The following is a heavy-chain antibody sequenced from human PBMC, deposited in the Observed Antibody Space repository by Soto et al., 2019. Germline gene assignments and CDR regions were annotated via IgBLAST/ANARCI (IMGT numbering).Heavy chain of an antibody. V-gene: IGHV3-33*01. D-gene: IGHD6-19*01. CDR3: ARVGSSGWYDR. CDR1: GFTFSSYG. Sequence: QVQLVESGGGVVQPGRSLRLSCAASGFTFSSYGMHWVRQAPGKGLEWVAVIWYDGSNKYYADSVKGLFTISRDNSKNTLYLQMNSLRAEDTAVYYCARVGSSGWYDRWGQGTLVTVSS. J-gene: IGHJ5*02. CDR2: IWYDGSNK.